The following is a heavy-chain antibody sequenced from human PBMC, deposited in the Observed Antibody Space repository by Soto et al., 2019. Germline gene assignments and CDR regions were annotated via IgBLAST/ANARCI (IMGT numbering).Heavy chain of an antibody. CDR1: GFTFTSSA. V-gene: IGHV1-58*01. CDR2: IVVGSGNT. D-gene: IGHD1-26*01. CDR3: AVADRGSYRYYFDY. Sequence: GASVKFSCKASGFTFTSSAVQWVRQARGQRLEWIGWIVVGSGNTNYAQKFQERVTITRDMSTSTAYMELSSLRSEDTAVYYCAVADRGSYRYYFDYWGQGTLVTVSS. J-gene: IGHJ4*02.